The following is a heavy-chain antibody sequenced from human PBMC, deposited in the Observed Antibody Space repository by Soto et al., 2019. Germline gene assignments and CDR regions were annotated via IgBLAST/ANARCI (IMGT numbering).Heavy chain of an antibody. V-gene: IGHV3-74*01. J-gene: IGHJ4*02. D-gene: IGHD7-27*01. CDR1: GFTFSSYW. Sequence: GGSLRLSCAVSGFTFSSYWMYWVRQTSGKGLVWASRINTDGTTTNYADSVKGRFTISRDNAKNMLYLQMNSLRAEDTAVYYCARATMGTLDYWGQGILVTVSS. CDR2: INTDGTTT. CDR3: ARATMGTLDY.